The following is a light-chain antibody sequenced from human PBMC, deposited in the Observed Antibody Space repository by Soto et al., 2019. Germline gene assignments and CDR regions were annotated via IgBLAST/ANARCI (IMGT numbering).Light chain of an antibody. CDR3: QHYGSSPKT. J-gene: IGKJ1*01. CDR2: ATS. V-gene: IGKV3-20*01. Sequence: EIVLTQSPGTLSLSPGERATLSCRVSQSVSSSYLAWYQQKPGQAPRLLIYATSSRATGIPDRFSGSGSGTDFTLTISGLEPEDFAVYYCQHYGSSPKTFGQGTKVEIK. CDR1: QSVSSSY.